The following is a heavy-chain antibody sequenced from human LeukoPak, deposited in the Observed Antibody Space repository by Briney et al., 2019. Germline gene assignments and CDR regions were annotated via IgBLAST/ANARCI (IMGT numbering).Heavy chain of an antibody. CDR1: GFTFSSYG. V-gene: IGHV3-23*01. CDR2: ISGSGGST. J-gene: IGHJ5*02. CDR3: AKDRYYYDSSGYLSWFDP. Sequence: GSLRLSCAASGFTFSSYGMHWVRQAPGKGLEWVSAISGSGGSTYYADSVKGRFTISRDNSKNTLYLQMNSLRAEDTAVYYCAKDRYYYDSSGYLSWFDPWGQGTLVTVSS. D-gene: IGHD3-22*01.